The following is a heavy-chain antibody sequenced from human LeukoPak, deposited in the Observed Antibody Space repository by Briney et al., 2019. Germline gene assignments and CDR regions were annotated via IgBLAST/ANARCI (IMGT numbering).Heavy chain of an antibody. J-gene: IGHJ4*02. D-gene: IGHD6-19*01. CDR3: ARMMLRSGPFDY. CDR1: GFTFSDYY. Sequence: PGGSLRLSCAASGFTFSDYYMSWIRQAPGKGLEWVSYISSSSSYTNYADSVKGRFTISRDNVKNSLYLQMNSLRAEDTAVYYCARMMLRSGPFDYWGQGTLVTVSS. V-gene: IGHV3-11*03. CDR2: ISSSSSYT.